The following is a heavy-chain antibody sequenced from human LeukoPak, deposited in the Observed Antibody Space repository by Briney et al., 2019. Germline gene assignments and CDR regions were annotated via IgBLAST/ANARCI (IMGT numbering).Heavy chain of an antibody. Sequence: GGSLRLSCVASGFTITNNWMYCVRQAPGRGLVWVSRIKSDESSAAYADSVKGRFPVSRDNAKNTLFLQMNSLRVDDTAVYYCATVFKGSSLEDYWGQGTLVTVSS. CDR1: GFTITNNW. D-gene: IGHD1-26*01. CDR2: IKSDESSA. CDR3: ATVFKGSSLEDY. J-gene: IGHJ4*02. V-gene: IGHV3-74*03.